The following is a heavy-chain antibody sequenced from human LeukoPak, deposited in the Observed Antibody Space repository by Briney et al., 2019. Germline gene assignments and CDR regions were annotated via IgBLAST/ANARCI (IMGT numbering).Heavy chain of an antibody. J-gene: IGHJ4*02. D-gene: IGHD3-10*01. CDR3: ASDRVLGSGSLDN. CDR1: GFSFSDFW. CDR2: IRGDGYDT. V-gene: IGHV3-74*01. Sequence: HPGGSLRLSCTASGFSFSDFWMHWVRHAPGKGLVWVSRIRGDGYDTNYADSVKGRFTISRDNAQNTLYLQMNSLRAEDTAVYYCASDRVLGSGSLDNWGQGTLVTVSS.